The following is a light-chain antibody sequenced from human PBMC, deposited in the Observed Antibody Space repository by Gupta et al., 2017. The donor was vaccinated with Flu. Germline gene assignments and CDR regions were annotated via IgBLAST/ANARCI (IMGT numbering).Light chain of an antibody. Sequence: EIGLTQSPGTLSLSPGERATLSCRTSQSISSRSLAWYQQKPGQAPRLLIYGVASRATGIPDRFSGSGSGTDFSLTITRLEPEDFAVYYCRQDDSLPRTFGQGTKVEIK. CDR3: RQDDSLPRT. CDR1: QSISSRS. CDR2: GVA. J-gene: IGKJ1*01. V-gene: IGKV3-20*01.